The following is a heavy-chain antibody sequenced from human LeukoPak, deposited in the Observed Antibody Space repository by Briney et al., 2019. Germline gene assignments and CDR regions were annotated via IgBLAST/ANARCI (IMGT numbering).Heavy chain of an antibody. CDR2: ISSSSNYI. CDR3: ARECMDTTMVDAFDI. V-gene: IGHV3-21*01. J-gene: IGHJ3*02. Sequence: GGSLRLSCAASGFTFSSYATAWVRQPPGKGLEWVSYISSSSNYIYYADSVKGRFTISRDNAKNSLYLQMNSLRAEDTAVYYCARECMDTTMVDAFDIWGQGTMVTVSS. CDR1: GFTFSSYA. D-gene: IGHD5-18*01.